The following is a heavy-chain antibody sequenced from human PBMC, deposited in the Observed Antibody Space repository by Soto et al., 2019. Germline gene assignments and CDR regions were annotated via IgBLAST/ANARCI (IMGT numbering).Heavy chain of an antibody. V-gene: IGHV4-39*01. D-gene: IGHD3-3*01. J-gene: IGHJ6*02. CDR2: IYYSGST. CDR3: ARHITRGITIFGVVLNGMEV. CDR1: GVSFSSYY. Sequence: SETLSLTCAVYGVSFSSYYWGWIRQPPGKGLEWIGSIYYSGSTYYNPSLKSRVTISLDTSKNQFSLKLSSVTAADTAVYYCARHITRGITIFGVVLNGMEVWGQGTTVTVSS.